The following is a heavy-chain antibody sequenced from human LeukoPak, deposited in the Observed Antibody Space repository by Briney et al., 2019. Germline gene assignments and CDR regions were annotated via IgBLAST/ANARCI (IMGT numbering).Heavy chain of an antibody. J-gene: IGHJ3*02. CDR3: ARGLRYCSGGSCYNSDAFDI. V-gene: IGHV3-13*05. Sequence: AGGSLRLSCAASGFTFSSYDMHWVRQATGKGLEWVSAIGTAGDPYYPGSVKGRSTISRENAKNSLYLQMISLRAGDTAVYYCARGLRYCSGGSCYNSDAFDIWGQGTMVTVSS. D-gene: IGHD2-15*01. CDR2: IGTAGDP. CDR1: GFTFSSYD.